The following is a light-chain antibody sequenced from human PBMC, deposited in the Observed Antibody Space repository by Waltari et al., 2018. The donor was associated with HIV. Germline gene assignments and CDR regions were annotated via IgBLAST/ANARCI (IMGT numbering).Light chain of an antibody. V-gene: IGLV7-46*01. CDR2: DTN. Sequence: AVVIQEPSLTVSPGGTVTLLCGASTGAVTSGHSPYRYQQKPRQAPRPLVFDTNNKLSWTPARCSGSLLGGKAALTLAGSQHEDEAGYYCWLSYSGARVFGGGTKLTVL. J-gene: IGLJ2*01. CDR3: WLSYSGARV. CDR1: TGAVTSGHS.